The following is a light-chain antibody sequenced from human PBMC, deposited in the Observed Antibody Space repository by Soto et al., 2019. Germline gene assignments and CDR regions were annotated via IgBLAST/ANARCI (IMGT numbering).Light chain of an antibody. Sequence: EVVLTQSPGTLSLSPGERATLSCRGSQSINNNYLAWYQQRPGQAPRLLIYGSSDRATGTPDRFSGSGSGTDFTLTISRLEPEDFAVYYCHQYRSSPPYTFGQGTKLEI. CDR2: GSS. J-gene: IGKJ2*01. V-gene: IGKV3-20*01. CDR3: HQYRSSPPYT. CDR1: QSINNNY.